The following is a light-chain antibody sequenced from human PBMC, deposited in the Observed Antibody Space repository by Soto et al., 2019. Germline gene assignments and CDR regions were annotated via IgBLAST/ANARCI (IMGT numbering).Light chain of an antibody. J-gene: IGKJ1*01. Sequence: AIRMTQSPSSLSASVGDRVTMSCRASQGIRNDLAWYQQKAGKAPKLLIFASSNLQSGVPSRFSGRGSGTDFTLTISRLQPEDFATYYCLQLYNFSWTFGQGTKVEMK. CDR2: ASS. CDR1: QGIRND. CDR3: LQLYNFSWT. V-gene: IGKV1-6*01.